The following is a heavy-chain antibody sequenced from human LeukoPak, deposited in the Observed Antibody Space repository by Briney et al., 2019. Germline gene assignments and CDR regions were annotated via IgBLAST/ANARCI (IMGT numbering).Heavy chain of an antibody. CDR3: ATIKRGYPFGYFDF. Sequence: ASETLSLTCTVSSGSFSSHYWGWIRQSPGKGLEWIAYMFDSVTSKAKMSDSVTSKDNPSLKSRLTLSADTSKNQFSLRLSYVTAADTAVYYCATIKRGYPFGYFDFWGRGILVIVSA. V-gene: IGHV4-59*11. CDR1: SGSFSSHY. CDR2: MFDSVTSKAKMSDSVTS. D-gene: IGHD5-18*01. J-gene: IGHJ4*02.